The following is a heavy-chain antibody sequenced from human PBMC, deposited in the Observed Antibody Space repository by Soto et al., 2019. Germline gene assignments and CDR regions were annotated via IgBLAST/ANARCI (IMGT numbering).Heavy chain of an antibody. Sequence: VSSVKVSCKVSGGTFSSYAISWVRQAPGQGLEWMGGIIPIFGTANYAQKFQGRVTITADESTSTAYMELRSLRSEDTAVYYCARVRGCYDSSGYLPHWFDPWGQGTLVTVSS. J-gene: IGHJ5*02. D-gene: IGHD3-22*01. V-gene: IGHV1-69*13. CDR3: ARVRGCYDSSGYLPHWFDP. CDR1: GGTFSSYA. CDR2: IIPIFGTA.